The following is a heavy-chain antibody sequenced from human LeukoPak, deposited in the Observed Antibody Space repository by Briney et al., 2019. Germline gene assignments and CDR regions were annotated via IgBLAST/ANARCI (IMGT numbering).Heavy chain of an antibody. CDR2: ISYDGSNK. V-gene: IGHV3-30-3*01. J-gene: IGHJ6*02. Sequence: PGRSLRLSCAASGFTFSSYAMHWVRQAPGKGLEWVAVISYDGSNKYYADSVKGRFTISRDNSKNTLYLQMNSLRAEDTAVYYCARDFGTSSFYYYGMDVWGQGTTVTVSS. CDR3: ARDFGTSSFYYYGMDV. D-gene: IGHD3-16*01. CDR1: GFTFSSYA.